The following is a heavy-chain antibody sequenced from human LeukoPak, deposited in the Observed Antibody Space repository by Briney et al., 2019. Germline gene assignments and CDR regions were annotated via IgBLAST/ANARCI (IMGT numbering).Heavy chain of an antibody. V-gene: IGHV4-59*08. CDR2: IYYSGST. Sequence: PSETLSLTCTVSGGSISSYYWSWIRQPPGKGLEWIGYIYYSGSTNYNPSLKSRVTISVDTSKNQFSLKLSSVTAADTAVYYCARTERYGDYFDYWGQGTLVTVSS. CDR1: GGSISSYY. D-gene: IGHD4-17*01. J-gene: IGHJ4*02. CDR3: ARTERYGDYFDY.